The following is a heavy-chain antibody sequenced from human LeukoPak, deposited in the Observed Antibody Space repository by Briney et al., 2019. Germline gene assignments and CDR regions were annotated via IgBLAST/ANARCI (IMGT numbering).Heavy chain of an antibody. CDR1: GGTFSSYA. CDR3: ARKCLGYYYMYV. Sequence: SVKVSCKASGGTFSSYAISWVRQAPGQGLEWMGGIIPIFGTANYAQKFQGRVTITTDESTSTAYMELSSLRSEDTAVYYCARKCLGYYYMYVWGKGTTVTVSS. V-gene: IGHV1-69*05. D-gene: IGHD7-27*01. CDR2: IIPIFGTA. J-gene: IGHJ6*03.